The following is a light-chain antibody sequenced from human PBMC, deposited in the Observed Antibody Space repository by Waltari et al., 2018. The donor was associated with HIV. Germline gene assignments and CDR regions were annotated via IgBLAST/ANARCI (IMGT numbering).Light chain of an antibody. Sequence: QSVLTQPPSASGTPGQRVTISCSGSSSNIGSNTVNWYQQLPGTAPKPLIYSNNQRPSGVPDRFSGSKSGTSAPLAISGLQSEDEADYYCAAWDDSLNGVLFGGGTKLTVL. J-gene: IGLJ2*01. CDR3: AAWDDSLNGVL. CDR2: SNN. V-gene: IGLV1-44*01. CDR1: SSNIGSNT.